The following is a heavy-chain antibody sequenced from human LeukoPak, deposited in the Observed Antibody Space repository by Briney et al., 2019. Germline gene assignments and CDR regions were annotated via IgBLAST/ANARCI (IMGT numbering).Heavy chain of an antibody. CDR1: GGTFSSYA. J-gene: IGHJ6*02. D-gene: IGHD6-19*01. V-gene: IGHV1-69*13. Sequence: SVKVSCKASGGTFSSYAISWVRQAPGQGLEWMGGIIPIFGTANYAQKFQGRVTITADESTSTAYMELSSLRSEDTAVYYCAALQRSSGWPNYYYYYGMDVWGQGTTVTVSS. CDR3: AALQRSSGWPNYYYYYGMDV. CDR2: IIPIFGTA.